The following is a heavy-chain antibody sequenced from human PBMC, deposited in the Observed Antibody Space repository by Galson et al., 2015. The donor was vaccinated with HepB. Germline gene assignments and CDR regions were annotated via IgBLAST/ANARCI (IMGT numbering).Heavy chain of an antibody. Sequence: SLRLSCAASGFTFSNYYMSWIRQAPGKGLEWVSYISSSGSTIYYADSVKGRFTISRDNAKTSLYLQMHSLRAEDTAVYYCARDVGGTPGYGMDVWGQGTTVTVSS. V-gene: IGHV3-11*01. CDR1: GFTFSNYY. CDR2: ISSSGSTI. D-gene: IGHD3-3*01. J-gene: IGHJ6*02. CDR3: ARDVGGTPGYGMDV.